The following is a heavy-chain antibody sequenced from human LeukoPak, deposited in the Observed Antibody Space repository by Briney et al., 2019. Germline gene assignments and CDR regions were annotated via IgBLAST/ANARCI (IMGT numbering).Heavy chain of an antibody. V-gene: IGHV1-18*01. CDR3: ARDLGYCSSTSCRSPFDY. J-gene: IGHJ4*02. D-gene: IGHD2-2*01. Sequence: GASVKVSCKASGGTFSSYAISWVRQAPGQGLEWMGWISAYNGNTNYAQELQGRVTMTTDTSTSTAYMELRSLRSDDTAVYYCARDLGYCSSTSCRSPFDYWGQGTLVTVSS. CDR2: ISAYNGNT. CDR1: GGTFSSYA.